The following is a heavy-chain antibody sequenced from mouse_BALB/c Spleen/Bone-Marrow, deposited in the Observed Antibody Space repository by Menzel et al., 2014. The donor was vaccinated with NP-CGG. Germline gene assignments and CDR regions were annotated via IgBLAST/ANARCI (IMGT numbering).Heavy chain of an antibody. CDR2: IRNKANGYTT. CDR1: GFTFTDYY. CDR3: ARDREGLLFDY. Sequence: EVKLVESGGGLVQPGGSLRLSCATSGFTFTDYYMSWVRQPPGKALEWLGFIRNKANGYTTEYSASVKGRFTISRDNSQSILYLQINTLRAEDSSTYYCARDREGLLFDYWGQCTTLTVSS. J-gene: IGHJ2*01. D-gene: IGHD1-1*01. V-gene: IGHV7-3*02.